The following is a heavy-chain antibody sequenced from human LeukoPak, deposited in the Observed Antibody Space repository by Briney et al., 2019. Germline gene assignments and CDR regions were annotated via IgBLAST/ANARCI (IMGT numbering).Heavy chain of an antibody. V-gene: IGHV4-34*01. D-gene: IGHD1-26*01. CDR1: GGSFSGYY. Sequence: PSETLSLTCAVYGGSFSGYYWSWIRQPPGKGLEWIGEINHSGSTNYNPSLKSRVTISVDTSKNQFSLKLSSVTAADTAVYYCARSAWEIPGYFDYWGQGTLVTVSS. J-gene: IGHJ4*02. CDR3: ARSAWEIPGYFDY. CDR2: INHSGST.